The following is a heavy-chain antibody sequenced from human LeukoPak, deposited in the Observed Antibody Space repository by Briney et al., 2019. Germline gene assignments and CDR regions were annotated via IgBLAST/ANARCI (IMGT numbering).Heavy chain of an antibody. CDR1: GYTFTGYY. V-gene: IGHV1-2*06. CDR2: INPNSGGT. Sequence: SVQVSCKASGYTFTGYYMHWVRQAPGQGLEWMGRINPNSGGTNYAQKYQGRVTMTRDTSISTAYMELSRLRSDDTAVYYCARDRRITGTTPNWFDPWGQGTLVTVSS. J-gene: IGHJ5*02. CDR3: ARDRRITGTTPNWFDP. D-gene: IGHD1-7*01.